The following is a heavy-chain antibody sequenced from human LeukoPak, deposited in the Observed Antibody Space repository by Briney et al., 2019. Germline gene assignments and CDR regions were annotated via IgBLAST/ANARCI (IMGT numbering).Heavy chain of an antibody. V-gene: IGHV1-69*05. J-gene: IGHJ4*02. CDR2: IIPIFGTA. Sequence: SVKVSCKASGGTFSSYAISWVRQAPGQGLEWMGGIIPIFGTANYAQKFQGRVTITTDESTSTAYMELSSLRSEDTAVYYCARGGGAMVPVDYWGQGTLVTVSS. CDR1: GGTFSSYA. D-gene: IGHD5-18*01. CDR3: ARGGGAMVPVDY.